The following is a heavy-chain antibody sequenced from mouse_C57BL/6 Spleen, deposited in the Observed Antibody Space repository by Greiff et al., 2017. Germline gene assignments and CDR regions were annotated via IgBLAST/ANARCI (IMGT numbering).Heavy chain of an antibody. CDR2: INPSNGGT. J-gene: IGHJ1*03. CDR3: ARDYYGSSHWYFDV. V-gene: IGHV1-53*01. Sequence: VKLQQPGPELVKPGASVKMSCKASGYTFTSYWMNWVKQSPGKGLEWIGNINPSNGGTNYNEQFTSKATLTVDNSSSTAYMQLNSLISEASAVYVCARDYYGSSHWYFDVWGTGTTVTVSS. CDR1: GYTFTSYW. D-gene: IGHD1-1*01.